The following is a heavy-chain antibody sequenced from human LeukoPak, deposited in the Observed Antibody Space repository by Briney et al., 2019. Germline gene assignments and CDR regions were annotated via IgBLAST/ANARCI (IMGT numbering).Heavy chain of an antibody. CDR2: INHSGST. V-gene: IGHV4-34*01. J-gene: IGHJ4*02. CDR3: ARGEAMIVEVTFDY. Sequence: SETLSLTCAVYGGSFSGYYWSWIRQPPGKGLEWIGEINHSGSTNYNPSLKSRVTISVDTSKNQFSLKLSSVTAADTAVYYCARGEAMIVEVTFDYWGQGTLVTVSS. CDR1: GGSFSGYY. D-gene: IGHD3-22*01.